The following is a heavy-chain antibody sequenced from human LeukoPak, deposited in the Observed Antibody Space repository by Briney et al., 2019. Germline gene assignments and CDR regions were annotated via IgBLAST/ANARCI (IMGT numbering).Heavy chain of an antibody. CDR1: GFTFSSYA. D-gene: IGHD3-22*01. CDR2: ISGSGGST. V-gene: IGHV3-23*01. J-gene: IGHJ4*02. CDR3: AKDLWGGTEEYYYDSSGYYPGTFDH. Sequence: GGSLRLSCAASGFTFSSYAMSWVRQAPGKGLEWVSAISGSGGSTYYADSVKGRFTISRDNSKNTLYLQMNSLRAEDTAVYYCAKDLWGGTEEYYYDSSGYYPGTFDHWGQGTLVTVSS.